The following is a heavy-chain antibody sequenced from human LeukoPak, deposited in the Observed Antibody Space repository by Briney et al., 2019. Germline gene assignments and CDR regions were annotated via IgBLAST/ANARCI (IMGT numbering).Heavy chain of an antibody. J-gene: IGHJ4*02. CDR2: IYHSGST. CDR3: ARVGYSSSRL. V-gene: IGHV4-59*12. D-gene: IGHD6-13*01. Sequence: SETLSLTCTVSGGSISSYYWSWIRQPPGKGLEWIGYIYHSGSTYYNPSLKSRVTISVDRSKNQFSLKLSSVTAADTAVYYCARVGYSSSRLWGQGTLVTVSS. CDR1: GGSISSYY.